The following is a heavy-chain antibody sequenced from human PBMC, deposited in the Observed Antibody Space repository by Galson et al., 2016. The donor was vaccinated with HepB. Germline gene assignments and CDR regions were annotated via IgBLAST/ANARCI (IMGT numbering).Heavy chain of an antibody. CDR1: GGSISSGGHS. D-gene: IGHD2-15*01. V-gene: IGHV4-31*03. CDR2: IYNTGTI. CDR3: ARGGYALEY. Sequence: TLSLTCTVSGGSISSGGHSWTWIRQHAVKGLEWIGYIYNTGTIYNNPSLKSRVSISVDTSKNQFSLKLTSVTAADTAVYFCARGGYALEYWGQGILVTVSS. J-gene: IGHJ4*02.